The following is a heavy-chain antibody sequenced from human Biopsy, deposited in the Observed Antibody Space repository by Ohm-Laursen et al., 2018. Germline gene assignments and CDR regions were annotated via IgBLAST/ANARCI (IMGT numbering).Heavy chain of an antibody. V-gene: IGHV4-39*01. J-gene: IGHJ5*02. CDR1: GGSISSETNY. CDR2: IFYGGIT. CDR3: ARHPTGFWFDP. Sequence: SDTLSLTCTVSGGSISSETNYWGWIRQPPGKGLEWIGSIFYGGITYYNPSLKSRVTISVDTSKNQFSLNLSSVTGAETAVYYCARHPTGFWFDPWGQGTLVTVSS.